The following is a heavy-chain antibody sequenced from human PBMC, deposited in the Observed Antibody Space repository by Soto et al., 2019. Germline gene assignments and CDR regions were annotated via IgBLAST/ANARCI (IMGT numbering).Heavy chain of an antibody. D-gene: IGHD2-15*01. Sequence: PGGSLRLSCASSVFTFTSYAMGCVRHSPGKWLEWVSVVSSGGSTYYADSVTGRFTVSRDNSKNTLSLQMNSLRAEDTAVYYCAKRRGAGGHFDYWGEGALVTVSS. CDR2: VSSGGST. V-gene: IGHV3-23*01. J-gene: IGHJ4*02. CDR3: AKRRGAGGHFDY. CDR1: VFTFTSYA.